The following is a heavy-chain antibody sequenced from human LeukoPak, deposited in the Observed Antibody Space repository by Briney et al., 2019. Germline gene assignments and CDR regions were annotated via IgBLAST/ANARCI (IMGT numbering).Heavy chain of an antibody. CDR3: ARSFTGCQYEYIDV. V-gene: IGHV4-4*08. CDR2: VYPSGST. J-gene: IGHJ6*03. Sequence: SSETLSLTCTVSGASISNYYWSWIRQPPGKGLEYIGFVYPSGSTNYNPSLKSRVNIAVDTSSHQFCRELSAVTAADAAVYYCARSFTGCQYEYIDVWGKGTTVTVSS. D-gene: IGHD3-9*01. CDR1: GASISNYY.